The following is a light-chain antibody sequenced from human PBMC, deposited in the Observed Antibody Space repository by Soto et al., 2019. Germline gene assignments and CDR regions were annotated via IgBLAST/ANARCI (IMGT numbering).Light chain of an antibody. CDR3: QRYTNAHGIT. J-gene: IGKJ5*01. CDR1: QGVGNKY. CDR2: AAS. Sequence: EIALSQSPGTMSLSPGERATLSCRASQGVGNKYLAWYQQRPGQAPRLVIYAASSRATGVPDRFSGSGSGTDVTLTISRLEAEDFAVYYCQRYTNAHGITFGQGTRLAIK. V-gene: IGKV3-20*01.